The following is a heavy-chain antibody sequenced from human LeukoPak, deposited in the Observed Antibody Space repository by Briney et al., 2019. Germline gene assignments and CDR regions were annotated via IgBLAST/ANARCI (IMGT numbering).Heavy chain of an antibody. D-gene: IGHD2/OR15-2a*01. CDR2: ISSSGSTI. V-gene: IGHV3-11*01. J-gene: IGHJ6*02. CDR1: GFTFSDYY. Sequence: GGSLRLSCAASGFTFSDYYMSWIRQAPGKGLEWVSYISSSGSTIYYADSVKGRFTISRDNAKNSLYLQMNSLRAKDTAVYYCARDAILSLNGMDVWGQGTTVTVSS. CDR3: ARDAILSLNGMDV.